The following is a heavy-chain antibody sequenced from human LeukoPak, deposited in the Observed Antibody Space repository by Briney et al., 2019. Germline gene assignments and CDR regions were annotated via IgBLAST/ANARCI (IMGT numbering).Heavy chain of an antibody. Sequence: GGSLRLSCVASGFTFSSYSMNWVRQAPGKGLVWVSRISGDGRSTSYAGFVKGRFTISRDNAKNTLYLQIHSLRADDTAVYYCAAFYYDPAYWGQGTLVTVSS. D-gene: IGHD3-22*01. V-gene: IGHV3-74*01. CDR2: ISGDGRST. CDR3: AAFYYDPAY. CDR1: GFTFSSYS. J-gene: IGHJ4*02.